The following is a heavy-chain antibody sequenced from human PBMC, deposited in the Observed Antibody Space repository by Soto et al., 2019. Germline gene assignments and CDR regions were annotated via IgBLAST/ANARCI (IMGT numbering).Heavy chain of an antibody. V-gene: IGHV4-59*11. CDR1: GGSISSHY. Sequence: SETLSLTCTVSGGSISSHYWSWIRQPPGRGLEWIGFISYSGSPNYNPSLKSRVTISVDTSKNQFSLKLNSMTAADTAVYYCARTNAFDIWGQGTMVTVSS. J-gene: IGHJ3*02. CDR2: ISYSGSP. CDR3: ARTNAFDI.